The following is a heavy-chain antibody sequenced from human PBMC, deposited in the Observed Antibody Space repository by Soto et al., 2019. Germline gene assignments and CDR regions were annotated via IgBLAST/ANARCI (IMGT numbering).Heavy chain of an antibody. V-gene: IGHV5-10-1*01. CDR1: GYSFTSYW. CDR2: IDPSDSYT. CDR3: ARVVREIVVVPAALNYYGMDV. D-gene: IGHD2-2*01. Sequence: GESLKISCKGSGYSFTSYWISWVRQMPGKGLEWMGRIDPSDSYTNYSPSSQGHVTISADKSISTAYLQWSSLKASDTAMYYCARVVREIVVVPAALNYYGMDVWGQGTKVTSP. J-gene: IGHJ6*02.